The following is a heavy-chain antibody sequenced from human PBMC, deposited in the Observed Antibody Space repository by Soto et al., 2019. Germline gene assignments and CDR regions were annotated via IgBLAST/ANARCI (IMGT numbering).Heavy chain of an antibody. V-gene: IGHV3-33*01. J-gene: IGHJ6*04. CDR2: IWYDGSNE. CDR3: ARSFVSVAIWPRDGIAW. CDR1: GLTFSSYA. D-gene: IGHD2-15*01. Sequence: GGSLRLSCSASGLTFSSYAMHWVRQAPGTGLEWVAGIWYDGSNEYYGDSVQGRFTISRDNSKKTLYLEMNILRVEDTAVYYCARSFVSVAIWPRDGIAWWGAGSTVTGFS.